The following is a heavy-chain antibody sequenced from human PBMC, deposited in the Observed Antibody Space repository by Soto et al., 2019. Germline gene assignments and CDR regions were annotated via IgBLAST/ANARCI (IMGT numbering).Heavy chain of an antibody. CDR2: INAGNGNT. CDR1: GYTFTSYA. J-gene: IGHJ6*02. CDR3: ASGQQLVRWGYYYYGMDV. V-gene: IGHV1-3*05. D-gene: IGHD6-6*01. Sequence: QVQLVQSGAEEKKPGASVKVSCKASGYTFTSYAMHWVRQAPGQRLEWMGWINAGNGNTKYSQKFQGRVTITRDTSPSTAYMELSSLRSEDTAVYYCASGQQLVRWGYYYYGMDVWGQGTTVTVSS.